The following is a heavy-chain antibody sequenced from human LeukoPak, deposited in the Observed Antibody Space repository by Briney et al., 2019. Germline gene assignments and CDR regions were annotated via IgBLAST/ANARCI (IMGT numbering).Heavy chain of an antibody. CDR1: GFTFSDYN. D-gene: IGHD2-2*01. V-gene: IGHV3-11*01. Sequence: PGGSLRLSCAASGFTFSDYNMRWIRQAPGKGLEGFSSISRSGSTKYYADSVKGRFTISRDNAKNSLFLQMNSLKTEDTAVYYCTRFYCSSTSCYGIYWSQGTLVTVSS. CDR2: ISRSGSTK. J-gene: IGHJ4*02. CDR3: TRFYCSSTSCYGIY.